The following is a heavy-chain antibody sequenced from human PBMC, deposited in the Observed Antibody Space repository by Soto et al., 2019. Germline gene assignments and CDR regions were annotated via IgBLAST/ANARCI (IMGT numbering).Heavy chain of an antibody. V-gene: IGHV4-34*01. CDR2: INHSGST. CDR1: GGSFSGYY. D-gene: IGHD3-10*01. J-gene: IGHJ6*02. Sequence: SETLSLTCAVYGGSFSGYYWSWIRQPPGKGLEWIGEINHSGSTNYNPSLKSRVTISVDTSKNQVSLKLSSVTAADTAVYYCARVSGIHYYGMDVWGQGTTVTVSS. CDR3: ARVSGIHYYGMDV.